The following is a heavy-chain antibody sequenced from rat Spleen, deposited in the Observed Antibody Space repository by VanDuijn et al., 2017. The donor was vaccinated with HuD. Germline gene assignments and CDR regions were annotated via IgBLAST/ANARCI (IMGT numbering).Heavy chain of an antibody. J-gene: IGHJ1*01. V-gene: IGHV5S10*01. CDR3: ATDPTTEGMVDYWYFDF. CDR2: IIYDGSST. D-gene: IGHD1-11*01. Sequence: EVQLVESGGGLVQPGNSLKLSCAASGFTFSGYAMAWVRQAPKKGLEWVATIIYDGSSTYYRDSVKGRFTISRHNAKSTLYLQMDSLRSEDTATYYCATDPTTEGMVDYWYFDFWGPGTMVTVSS. CDR1: GFTFSGYA.